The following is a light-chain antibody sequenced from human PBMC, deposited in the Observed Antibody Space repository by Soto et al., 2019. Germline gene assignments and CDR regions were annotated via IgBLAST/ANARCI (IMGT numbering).Light chain of an antibody. Sequence: DIVMTQSPDSLAVSLGERATINCKSSQSVLYSSNNKNYLAWYQQKPGQPPTLLIYWASTRESGVPDRFSGSGSGTDFTLTISSLQAEDVAVYYCQQYYRTPLTFGGGTKVEIK. J-gene: IGKJ4*01. CDR3: QQYYRTPLT. CDR1: QSVLYSSNNKNY. CDR2: WAS. V-gene: IGKV4-1*01.